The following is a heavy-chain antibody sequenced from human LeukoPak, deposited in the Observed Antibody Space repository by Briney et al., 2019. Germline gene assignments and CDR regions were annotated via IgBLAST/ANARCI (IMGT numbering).Heavy chain of an antibody. V-gene: IGHV4-34*01. CDR2: INHSGST. CDR3: ARGRIVVVVAARHYFDY. D-gene: IGHD2-15*01. Sequence: PSETLSLTCAVYGGSFSGYYWSWIRQPPGKGLEWIGEINHSGSTNYNPSLKSRVTISVDTSKNQLSLKLSSVTAADTAVYYCARGRIVVVVAARHYFDYWGQGTLVTVSS. CDR1: GGSFSGYY. J-gene: IGHJ4*02.